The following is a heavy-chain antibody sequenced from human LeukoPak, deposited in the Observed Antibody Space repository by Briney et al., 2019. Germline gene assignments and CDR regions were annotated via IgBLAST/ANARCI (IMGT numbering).Heavy chain of an antibody. Sequence: ASVRVSCKASGYTFTNYHMRWVRQAPGQGLEWLGLVKPKSGDSDFVQKFRGRVTVTTDVSTTTIHMELSNLRSDDTAVYYCARDGACSSTKCLRGDYYYMDVWGKGTTVTVSS. CDR3: ARDGACSSTKCLRGDYYYMDV. V-gene: IGHV1-2*06. CDR1: GYTFTNYH. J-gene: IGHJ6*03. CDR2: VKPKSGDS. D-gene: IGHD2-2*01.